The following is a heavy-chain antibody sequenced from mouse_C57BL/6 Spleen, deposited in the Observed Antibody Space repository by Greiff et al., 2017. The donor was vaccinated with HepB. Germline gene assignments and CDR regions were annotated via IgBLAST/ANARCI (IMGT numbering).Heavy chain of an antibody. Sequence: QVQLQQPGAELVKPGASVKLSCKASGYTFTSYWMQWVKQRPGQGLEWIGEIDPSDSYTNYNQKFKGKATLTVDTSSSTAYMQLSSLPSEDSAVYYCALYGSRTWFAYWGQGTLVTVSA. CDR1: GYTFTSYW. CDR2: IDPSDSYT. D-gene: IGHD1-1*01. V-gene: IGHV1-50*01. CDR3: ALYGSRTWFAY. J-gene: IGHJ3*01.